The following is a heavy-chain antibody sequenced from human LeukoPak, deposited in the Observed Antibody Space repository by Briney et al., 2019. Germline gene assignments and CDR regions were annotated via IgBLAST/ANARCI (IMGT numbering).Heavy chain of an antibody. V-gene: IGHV4-59*01. D-gene: IGHD6-13*01. J-gene: IGHJ3*02. CDR3: ARVSSSWYWNDAFDI. CDR1: GGSISSYY. CDR2: IYYSGSN. Sequence: SETLSLTCTVSGGSISSYYWSWIRQPPGKGLEWIGYIYYSGSNNYNPSLKSRVTISVDTSKNQFSLKLSSVTAADTAVYYCARVSSSWYWNDAFDIWGQGTMVTVSS.